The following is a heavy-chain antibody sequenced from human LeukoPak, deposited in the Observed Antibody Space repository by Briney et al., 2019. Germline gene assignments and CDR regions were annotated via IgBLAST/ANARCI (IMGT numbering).Heavy chain of an antibody. V-gene: IGHV3-53*01. CDR3: AKVHFDGSGSYYTKTSFYFDY. J-gene: IGHJ4*02. D-gene: IGHD3-10*01. CDR1: GFTVSSNY. Sequence: PGGSLRLSCAASGFTVSSNYMSWVRQAPGKGLEWVSVIYSGGSIYYADSVKGRFTISRDNSKNTLYLQMNSLRAEDTAVYYCAKVHFDGSGSYYTKTSFYFDYWGQGTLVTVSS. CDR2: IYSGGSI.